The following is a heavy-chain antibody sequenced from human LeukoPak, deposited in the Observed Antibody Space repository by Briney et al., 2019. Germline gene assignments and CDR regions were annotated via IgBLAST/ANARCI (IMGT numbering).Heavy chain of an antibody. Sequence: PGGSLRLSCAASGFTFSANGMGWVRQAPGKGLEWVSLIGGSDGKTRYADSVKGRFTISRDNSKNTLYLEMNSLRAEDTAVYYCAKDSSSYDWGYMDVWGKGTTVTISS. CDR1: GFTFSANG. D-gene: IGHD3-22*01. CDR3: AKDSSSYDWGYMDV. J-gene: IGHJ6*03. CDR2: IGGSDGKT. V-gene: IGHV3-23*01.